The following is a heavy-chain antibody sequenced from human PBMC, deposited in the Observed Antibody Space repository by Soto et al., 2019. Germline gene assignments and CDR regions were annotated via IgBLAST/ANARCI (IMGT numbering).Heavy chain of an antibody. J-gene: IGHJ3*02. Sequence: ASVKVSCKASGYTFPSYGISWVRQAPGQGLEWMGWISAYNGNTNYAQKLQGRVTMTTDTSTSTAYMELRSLRSDDTAVYYCAIDLPPAIYDYIWGSYRSDAFDIWGQGTMVTVSS. CDR3: AIDLPPAIYDYIWGSYRSDAFDI. CDR2: ISAYNGNT. CDR1: GYTFPSYG. V-gene: IGHV1-18*01. D-gene: IGHD3-16*02.